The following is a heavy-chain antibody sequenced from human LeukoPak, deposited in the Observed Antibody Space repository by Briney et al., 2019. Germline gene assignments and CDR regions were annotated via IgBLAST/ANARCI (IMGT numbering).Heavy chain of an antibody. CDR1: GYTFTGYY. D-gene: IGHD6-19*01. CDR3: ARESGSHIAVAGWYAFDI. Sequence: ASVKVSCKASGYTFTGYYMHWVRQAPGQGLEWMGWINPNSGGTNYAQKFQGWVTMTRDTSISTAYMELSRLRSDDTAVYYCARESGSHIAVAGWYAFDIWGQGTMVTVSS. J-gene: IGHJ3*02. V-gene: IGHV1-2*04. CDR2: INPNSGGT.